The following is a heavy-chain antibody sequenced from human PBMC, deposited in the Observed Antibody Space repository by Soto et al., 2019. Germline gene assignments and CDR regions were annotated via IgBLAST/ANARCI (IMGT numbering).Heavy chain of an antibody. CDR2: IYHGEST. CDR1: GGSISSGGYS. CDR3: ARAEGALFDY. Sequence: QLQLQESGSGLVKPSQTLSLTCAVSGGSISSGGYSWSWIRQPPGTGLEWIGYIYHGESTYYNPSLKSRVTISVDRYKNQFSLKLSSVTAADTAVYYCARAEGALFDYWGQGTLVTVSS. D-gene: IGHD1-26*01. J-gene: IGHJ4*02. V-gene: IGHV4-30-2*01.